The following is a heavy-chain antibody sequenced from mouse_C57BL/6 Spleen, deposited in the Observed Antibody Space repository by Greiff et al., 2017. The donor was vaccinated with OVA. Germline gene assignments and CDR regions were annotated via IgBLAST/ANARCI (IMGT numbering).Heavy chain of an antibody. J-gene: IGHJ2*01. CDR2: ISYDGSN. D-gene: IGHD1-1*01. CDR3: ARDPYYGSFDY. CDR1: GYSITSGYY. Sequence: VQLKESGPGLVKPSQSLSLTCSVTGYSITSGYYWNWIRQFPGNKLEWMGYISYDGSNNYNPSLKNRISITRDTSKNQFFLKLNSVTTEDTATYYCARDPYYGSFDYWGQGTTLTVSS. V-gene: IGHV3-6*01.